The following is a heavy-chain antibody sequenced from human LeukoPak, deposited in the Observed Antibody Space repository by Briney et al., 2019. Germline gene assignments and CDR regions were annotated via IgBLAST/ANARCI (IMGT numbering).Heavy chain of an antibody. J-gene: IGHJ4*02. CDR2: INPNSGGT. Sequence: ASVKVSCKASGYTFTGYYMHWVRQAPGQGLEWMGRINPNSGGTNYAQKFQGRVTMTRDTSISTAYMELSRLRSDDTAVYYCATRAPYCGRDCWDFDYWGQGTLVTVSS. V-gene: IGHV1-2*06. CDR3: ATRAPYCGRDCWDFDY. CDR1: GYTFTGYY. D-gene: IGHD2-21*02.